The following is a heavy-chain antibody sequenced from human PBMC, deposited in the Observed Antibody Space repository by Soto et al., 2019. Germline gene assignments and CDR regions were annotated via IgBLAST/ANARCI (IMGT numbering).Heavy chain of an antibody. D-gene: IGHD4-17*01. J-gene: IGHJ4*02. V-gene: IGHV3-23*01. CDR2: ISGSGGST. CDR1: GFTFSSYA. CDR3: AKVGPAVTTRASDS. Sequence: PGGSLRLSCAASGFTFSSYAMSWVRQAPGKGLEWVSAISGSGGSTYYADSVKGRFTISRDTSRNTLYLQMNTLRVEDTAVYYCAKVGPAVTTRASDSWGQGTQITVSS.